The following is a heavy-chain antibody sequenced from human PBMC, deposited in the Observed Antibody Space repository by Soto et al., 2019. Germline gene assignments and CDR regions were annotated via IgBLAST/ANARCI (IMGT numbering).Heavy chain of an antibody. CDR2: ISYDGSNK. J-gene: IGHJ3*02. CDR1: GFTFSSYA. CDR3: ARGTGSGWPGRDAFDI. Sequence: GGSLRLSCAASGFTFSSYAMHWVRQAPGKGLEWVAVISYDGSNKYYADSVKGRFTISRDNSKNTLYLQMNSLRAEDTAVYYCARGTGSGWPGRDAFDIWGQGTMVTVSS. V-gene: IGHV3-30-3*01. D-gene: IGHD6-19*01.